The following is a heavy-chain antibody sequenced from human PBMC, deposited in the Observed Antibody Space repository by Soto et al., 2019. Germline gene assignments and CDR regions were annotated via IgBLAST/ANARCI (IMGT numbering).Heavy chain of an antibody. CDR3: ARKGFLDWFLDF. CDR2: VNPNSGDT. D-gene: IGHD3-9*01. J-gene: IGHJ4*02. CDR1: GYTFSSYD. Sequence: QVQLVQSGAEVKKPGASVKVSCKASGYTFSSYDITWVRQAAGQGLEWMGWVNPNSGDTDYAQKFQGRVTMTRDTSRRTAYMELSSLRSEDSAVYYWARKGFLDWFLDFWGQGTLVTVSS. V-gene: IGHV1-8*01.